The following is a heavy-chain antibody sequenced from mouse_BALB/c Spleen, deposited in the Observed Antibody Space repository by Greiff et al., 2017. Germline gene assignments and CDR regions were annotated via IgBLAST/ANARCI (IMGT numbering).Heavy chain of an antibody. CDR1: GFTFSSYG. CDR2: ISSGGSYT. D-gene: IGHD1-1*01. Sequence: EVQGVESGGDLVKPGGSLKLSCAASGFTFSSYGMSWVRQTPDKRLEWVATISSGGSYTYYPDSVKGRFTISRDNAKNTLYLQMSSLKSEDTAMYYCARPPITTVAYWGQGTLVTVSA. V-gene: IGHV5-6*01. CDR3: ARPPITTVAY. J-gene: IGHJ3*01.